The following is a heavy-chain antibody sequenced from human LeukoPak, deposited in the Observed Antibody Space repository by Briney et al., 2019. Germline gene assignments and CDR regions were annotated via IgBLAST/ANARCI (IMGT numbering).Heavy chain of an antibody. V-gene: IGHV3-30*03. D-gene: IGHD1-1*01. CDR2: ISYDESKK. J-gene: IGHJ4*02. Sequence: GGSLRLSCAASGFTFSSYGMHWVRQAPGKGLEWVAGISYDESKKYHADSVKGRFTISRDNSKNTLYLQVNSLRAEDTAVYYCARDNSRNDLEYWGPGTLVTVSS. CDR1: GFTFSSYG. CDR3: ARDNSRNDLEY.